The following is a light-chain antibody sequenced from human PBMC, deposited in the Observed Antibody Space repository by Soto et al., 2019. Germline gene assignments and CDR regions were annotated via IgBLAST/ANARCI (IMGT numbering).Light chain of an antibody. V-gene: IGLV2-8*01. CDR1: RSDVGGYNY. CDR3: RSYAGSNNLGV. Sequence: QSALTQPPSASGSPGQSVTISCTGTRSDVGGYNYVSWYQQHPGKAPKLMIYEVSKRPSGVPDRFSASKSGNTASLTVSGLQAEDEADYYCRSYAGSNNLGVFGTGTKVTVL. J-gene: IGLJ1*01. CDR2: EVS.